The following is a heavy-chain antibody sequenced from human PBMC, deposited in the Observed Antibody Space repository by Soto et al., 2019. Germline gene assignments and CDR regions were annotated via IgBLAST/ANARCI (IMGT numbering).Heavy chain of an antibody. V-gene: IGHV1-69*01. CDR1: GGTFSSYF. CDR2: IIPVFGTA. D-gene: IGHD6-13*01. CDR3: AREPPSAAAAYYYYGLDV. Sequence: QVQLVQSGAEVKKAGSSVKVSCKVSGGTFSSYFINWVRQAPGQGLEWVGGIIPVFGTASYAEKFQGRVTITADESTSTAYLELSSLRPDDTAVYYCAREPPSAAAAYYYYGLDVWRQGTTVTVPS. J-gene: IGHJ6*02.